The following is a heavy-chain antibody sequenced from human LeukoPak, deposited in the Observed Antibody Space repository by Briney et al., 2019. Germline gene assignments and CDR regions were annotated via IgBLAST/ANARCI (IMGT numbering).Heavy chain of an antibody. CDR1: GGSFSGYY. D-gene: IGHD2-15*01. CDR2: INHSGST. V-gene: IGHV4-34*01. Sequence: PSETLSLTCAVYGGSFSGYYWSWIRQPPGKGLEWIGEINHSGSTNYNPSLRSRVTISVDTSKNQFSLKLSSVTAADTAVYYCARGGHCSGGSCYYNWFDPWGQGTLVTVSS. CDR3: ARGGHCSGGSCYYNWFDP. J-gene: IGHJ5*02.